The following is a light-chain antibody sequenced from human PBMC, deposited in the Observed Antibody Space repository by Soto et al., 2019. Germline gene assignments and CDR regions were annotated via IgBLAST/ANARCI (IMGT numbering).Light chain of an antibody. J-gene: IGLJ1*01. CDR1: SSDVGGYNY. Sequence: QSALTQPRSVSGSPGQSVTISVTGTSSDVGGYNYVSWYQQHPGKAPKLMIYDVSKRPSGVPDRFSGSKSGNTASLTISGLQAEDEADYYCCSYAGSYTYVFGTGTKLTVL. CDR3: CSYAGSYTYV. CDR2: DVS. V-gene: IGLV2-11*01.